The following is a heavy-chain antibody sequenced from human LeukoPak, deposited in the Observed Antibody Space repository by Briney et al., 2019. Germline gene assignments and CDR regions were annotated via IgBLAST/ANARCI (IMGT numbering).Heavy chain of an antibody. V-gene: IGHV4-59*01. CDR3: ARTGYGRDYYGMDV. CDR1: GGSISSYY. J-gene: IGHJ6*02. D-gene: IGHD1-26*01. Sequence: SETLSLTCTVSGGSISSYYWSWIRQPPGKGLEWIGYIYYSGSTNYNPSLKSRVTISVDTPKNQVSLRVTSVTAADTAAYYCARTGYGRDYYGMDVWGQGTTVTVSS. CDR2: IYYSGST.